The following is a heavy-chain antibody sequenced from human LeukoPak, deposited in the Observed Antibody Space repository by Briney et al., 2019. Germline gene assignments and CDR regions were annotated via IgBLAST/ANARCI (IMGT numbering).Heavy chain of an antibody. D-gene: IGHD6-19*01. J-gene: IGHJ4*02. Sequence: GGSLKLSCTASGFSFNSYSMAWVRQAPGKGLMWGSGISASGHSTNHADPVRGRFTITRDSSENTLLLQMARLTADDTAVYYCATRGSGRYYFDHWGQGALVTVSS. V-gene: IGHV3-23*01. CDR1: GFSFNSYS. CDR2: ISASGHST. CDR3: ATRGSGRYYFDH.